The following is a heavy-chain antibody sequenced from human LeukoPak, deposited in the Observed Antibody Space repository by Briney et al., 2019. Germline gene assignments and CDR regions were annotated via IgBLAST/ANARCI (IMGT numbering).Heavy chain of an antibody. CDR1: GYSISSGYY. CDR2: IYHSGST. CDR3: AVSFLSAYYDFWSAYSSGPFDY. D-gene: IGHD3-3*01. Sequence: SETLSLTCTVSGYSISSGYYWGWIRQLPGKGLEWIGSIYHSGSTYYNPSLKSRVTISVDTSKDQFSLKLSSVTAADTAVYYCAVSFLSAYYDFWSAYSSGPFDYWGQGTLVTVSS. V-gene: IGHV4-38-2*02. J-gene: IGHJ4*02.